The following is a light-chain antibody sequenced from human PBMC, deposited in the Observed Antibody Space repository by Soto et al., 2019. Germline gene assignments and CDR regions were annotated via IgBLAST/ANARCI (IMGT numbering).Light chain of an antibody. CDR3: QTWVTGIYV. CDR1: SGHSSYA. Sequence: QLVLTQSPSASASLGASVKLTCTLSSGHSSYAIAWHQQQPEKGPRYLMKLNSDGSHSKGDGIPDRFSGSSSGAERYLTISSLQYEDEADYYCQTWVTGIYVFGAGTKVTVL. J-gene: IGLJ1*01. V-gene: IGLV4-69*01. CDR2: LNSDGSH.